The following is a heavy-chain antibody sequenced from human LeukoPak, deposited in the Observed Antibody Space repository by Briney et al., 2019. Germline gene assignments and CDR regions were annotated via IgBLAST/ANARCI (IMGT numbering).Heavy chain of an antibody. CDR3: ARHASVIGWYWPELDP. J-gene: IGHJ5*02. CDR2: IYFSGST. Sequence: SETLSLTCNVSGDSISTSKYYWGWIRQPPGKGLEWIGSIYFSGSTYYNPSLKSRVTIFVDTSKNQFSLKVTSLTAADTAVYYCARHASVIGWYWPELDPWGQGTLVTVSS. D-gene: IGHD6-19*01. CDR1: GDSISTSKYY. V-gene: IGHV4-39*01.